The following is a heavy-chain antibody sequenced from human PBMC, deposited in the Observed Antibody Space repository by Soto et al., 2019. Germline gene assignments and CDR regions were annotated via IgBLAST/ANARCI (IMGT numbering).Heavy chain of an antibody. Sequence: GASVKVSCKASGGTFSSYAISWVRQAPGQGLEWMGGIIPIFGTANYAQKFRGRVTITADKSTSTAYMELSSLRSEDTAVYYCASSGYYGQYYYGMDVWGQGTTVTVSS. CDR1: GGTFSSYA. CDR3: ASSGYYGQYYYGMDV. D-gene: IGHD3-22*01. V-gene: IGHV1-69*06. J-gene: IGHJ6*02. CDR2: IIPIFGTA.